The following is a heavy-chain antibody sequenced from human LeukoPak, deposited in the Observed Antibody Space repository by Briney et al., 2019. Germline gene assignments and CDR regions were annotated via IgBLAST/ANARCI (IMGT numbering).Heavy chain of an antibody. CDR3: SKGAGSFDY. CDR2: LYCSGST. CDR1: GGSITSYS. V-gene: IGHV4-59*01. D-gene: IGHD3-10*01. J-gene: IGHJ4*02. Sequence: PSETLSLTCTVSGGSITSYSWTWIRQPPGKGLEWIGYLYCSGSTNYNPSLKSRVTISGDTSKNQFSLKLSSVTAADTAVYYCSKGAGSFDYWGQGTLVTVSS.